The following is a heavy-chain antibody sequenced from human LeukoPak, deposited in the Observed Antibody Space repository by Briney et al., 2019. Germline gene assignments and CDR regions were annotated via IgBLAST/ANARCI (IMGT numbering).Heavy chain of an antibody. V-gene: IGHV3-30*18. CDR1: GFTFSSYG. CDR3: AKDGVEMATMFEPRWTGDAFDI. J-gene: IGHJ3*02. D-gene: IGHD5-24*01. CDR2: ISYDGGNK. Sequence: HAGGSLRLSCAASGFTFSSYGMHWVRQAPGKGLEWVAVISYDGGNKYYADSVKGRFTISRDNSKNTLYLQMNSLRAEDTAVYYCAKDGVEMATMFEPRWTGDAFDIWGQGTMVTVSS.